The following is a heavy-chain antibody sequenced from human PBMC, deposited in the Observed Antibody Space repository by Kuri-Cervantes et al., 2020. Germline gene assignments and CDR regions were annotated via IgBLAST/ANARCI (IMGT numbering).Heavy chain of an antibody. CDR3: AILGMGYCSGGSCYRGDFDY. Sequence: GESLKISCAASGFTFSSYWMHWVRQAPGKGLVWVSRINSDGSSTSYADSVKGRFTISRDNAKNTLYLQMNSLRAEDTAVYYCAILGMGYCSGGSCYRGDFDYWGQGTLVTVSS. CDR2: INSDGSST. D-gene: IGHD2-15*01. J-gene: IGHJ4*02. CDR1: GFTFSSYW. V-gene: IGHV3-74*01.